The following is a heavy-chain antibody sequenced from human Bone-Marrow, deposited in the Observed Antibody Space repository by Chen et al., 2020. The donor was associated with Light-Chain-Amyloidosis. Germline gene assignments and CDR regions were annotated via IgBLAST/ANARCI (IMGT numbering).Heavy chain of an antibody. Sequence: EVQLVESGGGLVQPGGSLRLSCAASGFSFSDHYMDWVRQAPEKGPEWVARIRNKARGXXXEYAASVXXXXXXXXXXXXXXXXXXXXXXXXXXXXXXYCVRGDYGNFEFGMDVWGQGTTVTVSS. D-gene: IGHD4-17*01. CDR3: VRGDYGNFEFGMDV. J-gene: IGHJ6*02. V-gene: IGHV3-72*01. CDR2: IRNKARGXXX. CDR1: GFSFSDHY.